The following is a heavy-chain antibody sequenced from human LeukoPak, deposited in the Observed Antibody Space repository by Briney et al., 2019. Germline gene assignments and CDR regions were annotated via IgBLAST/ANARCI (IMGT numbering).Heavy chain of an antibody. Sequence: PGGSLRLSCAASGFTFSGSAMHWVRQASGKGLEWVGRIRSKANSYATAYAASVKGRFTISRDDSKNTAYLQMNSLKTEDTAVYYCTRQRGIVGATRDFDYWGQGTLVTVSS. J-gene: IGHJ4*02. CDR3: TRQRGIVGATRDFDY. V-gene: IGHV3-73*01. CDR1: GFTFSGSA. CDR2: IRSKANSYAT. D-gene: IGHD1-26*01.